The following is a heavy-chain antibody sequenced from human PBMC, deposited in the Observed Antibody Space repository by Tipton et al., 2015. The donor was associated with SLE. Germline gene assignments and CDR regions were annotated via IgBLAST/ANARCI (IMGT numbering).Heavy chain of an antibody. V-gene: IGHV4-59*01. D-gene: IGHD3-10*01. J-gene: IGHJ6*02. CDR3: ARRTMVFGWYYGMDV. CDR2: IYYSGST. CDR1: GGSISSYY. Sequence: TLSLTCTVSGGSISSYYWSWIRQPPGKGLEWIGYIYYSGSTNYNPSLKSRVTISVDTSKNQFSLKLSSVTAADTAVYYCARRTMVFGWYYGMDVWGQGTTVTVSS.